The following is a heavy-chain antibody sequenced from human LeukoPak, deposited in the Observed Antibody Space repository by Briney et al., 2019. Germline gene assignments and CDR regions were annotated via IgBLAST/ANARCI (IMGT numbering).Heavy chain of an antibody. V-gene: IGHV4-34*01. CDR3: ARGIDIVVVPAAPRYFDY. D-gene: IGHD2-2*01. CDR2: INHSGST. J-gene: IGHJ4*02. CDR1: GGSISSYY. Sequence: PSETLSLTCTVSGGSISSYYWSWIRQPPGKGLEWIGEINHSGSTNYNPSLKSRVTISVDTSKNQFSLKLSSVTAADTAVYYCARGIDIVVVPAAPRYFDYWGQGTLVTVSS.